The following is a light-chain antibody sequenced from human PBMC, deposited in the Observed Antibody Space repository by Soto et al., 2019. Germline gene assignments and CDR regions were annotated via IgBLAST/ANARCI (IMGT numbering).Light chain of an antibody. CDR2: EVS. Sequence: QSALAQPPSASVSPGQSVTISCTGTSSDVGGYNYVSWYQQRPGKAPKLIIYEVSKRPSGVPDRFSGSKSGNTASLTXSGLQAEDEADYYCSSYAVSNNLYVFGTGTKVTV. CDR1: SSDVGGYNY. J-gene: IGLJ1*01. CDR3: SSYAVSNNLYV. V-gene: IGLV2-8*01.